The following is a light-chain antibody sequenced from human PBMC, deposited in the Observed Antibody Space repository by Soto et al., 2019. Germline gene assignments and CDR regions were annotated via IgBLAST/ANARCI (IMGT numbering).Light chain of an antibody. CDR3: QKYNSAPRFT. CDR2: DVS. V-gene: IGKV3-11*01. CDR1: QSVGTS. J-gene: IGKJ3*01. Sequence: EIVLTQSPDTLSLSPGERATLSCRASQSVGTSLAWYQQKPGQAPSLLISDVSNRATGIPARFSGSGSRTDFTLTISSLEPEDFAVYYCQKYNSAPRFTFGPGTKVDIK.